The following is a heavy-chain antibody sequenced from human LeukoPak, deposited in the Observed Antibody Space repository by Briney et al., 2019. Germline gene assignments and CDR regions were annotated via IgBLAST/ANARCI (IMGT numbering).Heavy chain of an antibody. V-gene: IGHV4-59*08. CDR2: IYYSGST. CDR1: GGSISSYY. D-gene: IGHD3-10*01. CDR3: ARVSLRSGVPFDY. J-gene: IGHJ4*02. Sequence: SETLSLTCTVSGGSISSYYWSWIRQPPGKGLEWIGYIYYSGSTNYNPSLKSRVTISVDTSKNQFSLKLSSVTAADTAVYYCARVSLRSGVPFDYWGQGTLVTVSS.